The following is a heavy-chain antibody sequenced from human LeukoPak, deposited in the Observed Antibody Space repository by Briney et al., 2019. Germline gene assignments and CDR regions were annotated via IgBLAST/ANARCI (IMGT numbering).Heavy chain of an antibody. J-gene: IGHJ4*02. CDR2: INTNSDGT. D-gene: IGHD1-26*01. CDR3: ARDGLFGSGVGATTGSDY. Sequence: GASVTVSLKCAVHTLTFCYLHWVRQPQGQGQGRVGCINTNSDGTNYAQKFQGRVTMTRDTSISTAYMELSRLRSDDTAVYYCARDGLFGSGVGATTGSDYWGQGTLVTVSS. CDR1: VHTLTFCY. V-gene: IGHV1-2*02.